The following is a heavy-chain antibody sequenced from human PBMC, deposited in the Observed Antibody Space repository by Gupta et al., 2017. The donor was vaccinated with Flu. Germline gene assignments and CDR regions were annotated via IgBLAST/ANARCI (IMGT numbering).Heavy chain of an antibody. J-gene: IGHJ4*02. CDR1: TYG. V-gene: IGHV3-21*01. CDR3: ARAWDVTVAGTFDY. Sequence: TYGMNWVRQAPGKGMEWVSSISSSSSYIYYADSVKGRFTISRHNAKNSLYLQMNSLRAEDTAVYYCARAWDVTVAGTFDYWGQGTLVTVSS. CDR2: ISSSSSYI. D-gene: IGHD6-19*01.